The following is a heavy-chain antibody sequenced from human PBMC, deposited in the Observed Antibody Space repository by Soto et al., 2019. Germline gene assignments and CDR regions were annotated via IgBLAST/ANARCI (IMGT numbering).Heavy chain of an antibody. J-gene: IGHJ4*02. CDR1: GGSFSGYY. CDR2: INHSGST. V-gene: IGHV4-34*01. D-gene: IGHD3-10*01. CDR3: ARGGNYYGSGSYYWYARNDY. Sequence: QVQLQQWGAGLLKPSETLSLTCAVYGGSFSGYYWSWIRQPPGKGLEWIGEINHSGSTNYNPSLKSRVTISVDTSKNQFSLKLSSVTAADTAVYYCARGGNYYGSGSYYWYARNDYWGQGTLVTVSS.